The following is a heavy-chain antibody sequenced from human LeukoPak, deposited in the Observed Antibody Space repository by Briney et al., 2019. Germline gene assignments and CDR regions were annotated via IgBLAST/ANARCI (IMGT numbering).Heavy chain of an antibody. CDR1: GGSISSGSYY. D-gene: IGHD6-19*01. J-gene: IGHJ3*02. Sequence: SETLSLTCTVSGGSISSGSYYWSWIRQPAGKGLEWIGRIYTSGSTNYNPSLKSRVTISVDTSKNQFSLKLSSVTAADTAVYYCARSVAGMKSIPRPDAFDIWGQGTMVTVSS. CDR3: ARSVAGMKSIPRPDAFDI. V-gene: IGHV4-61*02. CDR2: IYTSGST.